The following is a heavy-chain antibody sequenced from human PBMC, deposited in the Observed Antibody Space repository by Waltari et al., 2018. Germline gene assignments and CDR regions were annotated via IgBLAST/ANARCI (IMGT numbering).Heavy chain of an antibody. CDR2: IYYSGST. J-gene: IGHJ5*02. CDR3: ARSYTAMDICWFDP. CDR1: GGSISSYY. D-gene: IGHD5-18*01. Sequence: QVQLQESGPGLVKPSETLSLTCTVSGGSISSYYWSWIRRPPGKGLEWIGYIYYSGSTNYNPSLKSRVTISVDTSKNQFSLKLSSVTAADTAVYYCARSYTAMDICWFDPWGQGTLVTVSS. V-gene: IGHV4-59*01.